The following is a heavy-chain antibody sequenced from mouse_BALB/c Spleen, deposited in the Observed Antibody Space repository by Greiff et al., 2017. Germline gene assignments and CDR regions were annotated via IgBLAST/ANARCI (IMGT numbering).Heavy chain of an antibody. CDR2: ISYSGST. D-gene: IGHD2-4*01. Sequence: EVQLVESGPGLVKPSQSLSLTCTVTGYSITSDYAWNWIRQFPGNKLEWMGYISYSGSTSYNPSLKSRISITRDTSKNQFFLQLNSVTTEDTATYYCARGGLYYDYDRDAMDYWGQGTSVTVSS. V-gene: IGHV3-2*02. J-gene: IGHJ4*01. CDR1: GYSITSDYA. CDR3: ARGGLYYDYDRDAMDY.